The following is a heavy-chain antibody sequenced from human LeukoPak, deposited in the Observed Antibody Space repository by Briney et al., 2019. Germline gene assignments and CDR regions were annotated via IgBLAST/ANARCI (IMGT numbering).Heavy chain of an antibody. D-gene: IGHD6-13*01. CDR1: GGSISSYY. J-gene: IGHJ4*02. V-gene: IGHV4-59*01. CDR3: ARSGVRYSSSWYLVY. CDR2: IYYSGST. Sequence: SETLSLTCTVSGGSISSYYWSWIRQPPGKGLEWIGYIYYSGSTNYNPSLKSRVTISVDTSKNQFSLKLSSVTAADTAVYYCARSGVRYSSSWYLVYWGQGTLVAVSS.